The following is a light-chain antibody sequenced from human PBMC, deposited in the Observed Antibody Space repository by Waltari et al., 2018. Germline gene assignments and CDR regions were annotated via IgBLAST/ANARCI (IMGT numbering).Light chain of an antibody. V-gene: IGKV1-39*01. CDR3: QQSYTTRWT. CDR1: QSISSY. Sequence: TQSPSSLSASVGDRVTITCRASQSISSYLDWYQVKPGKAPKLLIYAASNLQNGVPSRFSGSGSGTGFTLTISSLQPEDFGTYYCQQSYTTRWTFGQGTKVDFK. J-gene: IGKJ1*01. CDR2: AAS.